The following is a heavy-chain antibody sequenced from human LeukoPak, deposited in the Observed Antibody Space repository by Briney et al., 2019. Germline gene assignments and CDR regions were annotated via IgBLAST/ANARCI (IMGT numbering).Heavy chain of an antibody. D-gene: IGHD6-19*01. V-gene: IGHV3-21*01. CDR2: ISSSSSYI. CDR3: ARDLSSGWHEFDF. CDR1: GFTFSSYS. Sequence: GGSLRLSCAASGFTFSSYSMNWVRQAPGKGLEWVSSISSSSSYIYYADSVKGRFTISRDNAKNSLYLQMNSLRAEDTAVYYCARDLSSGWHEFDFWGQGSLVTVSS. J-gene: IGHJ4*02.